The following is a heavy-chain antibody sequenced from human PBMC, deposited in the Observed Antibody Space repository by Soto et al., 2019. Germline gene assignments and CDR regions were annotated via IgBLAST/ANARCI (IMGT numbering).Heavy chain of an antibody. CDR2: ISGSGGST. V-gene: IGHV3-23*01. J-gene: IGHJ1*01. CDR1: GFPFITSA. Sequence: GGSLRPSCAASGFPFITSALSWVAQAPGKGLEWVSAISGSGGSTYYADSVKGRFTIPRANPKNTRNFQMTTLRAETPPVYYFVNDRLDIVTGYYPRAEYLEHWGQGTLVTVSS. D-gene: IGHD3-9*01. CDR3: VNDRLDIVTGYYPRAEYLEH.